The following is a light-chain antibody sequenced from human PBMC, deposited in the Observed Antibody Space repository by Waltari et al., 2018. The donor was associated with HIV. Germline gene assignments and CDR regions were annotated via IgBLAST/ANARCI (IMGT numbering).Light chain of an antibody. V-gene: IGLV2-23*02. CDR3: CSYAGSSTYV. CDR1: SNDVGSYTF. CDR2: EVS. Sequence: QSALTQPASVSGSPGQSITVSCTGTSNDVGSYTFVSWYQQHPGKAPKLMIYEVSKRPSGVSNRFSGSKSGNTASLTISGLQAEDEADYYCCSYAGSSTYVFGTGTKVTVL. J-gene: IGLJ1*01.